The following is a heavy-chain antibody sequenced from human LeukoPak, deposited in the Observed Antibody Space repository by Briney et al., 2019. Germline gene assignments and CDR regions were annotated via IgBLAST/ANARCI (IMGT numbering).Heavy chain of an antibody. CDR1: GYTLTGFS. V-gene: IGHV1-24*01. D-gene: IGHD3-22*01. Sequence: GSVKVSCKVSGYTLTGFSMHWVRQALGKGLEWMGGFDPEDGETIYAQKFQGRVTMTEDTSTDTAYIELSSLRSEDTAVYYCATEWATYDSSGSDAFDIWGQGTMVTVSS. CDR2: FDPEDGET. J-gene: IGHJ3*02. CDR3: ATEWATYDSSGSDAFDI.